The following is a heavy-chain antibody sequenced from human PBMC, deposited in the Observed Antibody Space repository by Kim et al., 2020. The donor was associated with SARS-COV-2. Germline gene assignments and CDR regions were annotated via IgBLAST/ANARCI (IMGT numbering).Heavy chain of an antibody. CDR1: GFTFSSYE. D-gene: IGHD3-10*01. CDR3: ARGWEVRGVMDY. CDR2: ISSSGSTI. J-gene: IGHJ4*02. Sequence: GGSLRLSCAASGFTFSSYEMNWVRQAPGKGLEWVSYISSSGSTIYYADSVKGRFTISRDNAKNSLYLQMNSLRAEDTAVYYCARGWEVRGVMDYWGQGTLVTVSS. V-gene: IGHV3-48*03.